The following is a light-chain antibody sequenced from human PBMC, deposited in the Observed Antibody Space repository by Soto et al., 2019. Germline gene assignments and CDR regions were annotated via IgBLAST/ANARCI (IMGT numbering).Light chain of an antibody. CDR3: QQYNDWPT. CDR2: DAS. J-gene: IGKJ1*01. Sequence: EIVLTQSPGTLSLSPGERATLSCRASQSVSSSYLAWYQQKPGQAPRLLIYDASTRATGIPARFSGSGSGTEFTLTISSLQSEDFALYYCQQYNDWPTFGQGTKVEIK. CDR1: QSVSSSY. V-gene: IGKV3-15*01.